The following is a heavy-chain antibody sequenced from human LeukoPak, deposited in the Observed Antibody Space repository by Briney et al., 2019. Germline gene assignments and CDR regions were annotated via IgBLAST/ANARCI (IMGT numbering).Heavy chain of an antibody. D-gene: IGHD1-26*01. CDR1: GFTFSNYW. Sequence: GGSLRLSCATSGFTFSNYWMSWVRRAPGKGLEWVANIKQDGSDKYYVDSVKGRFTISRDNAKNSLYPQMNTLRAEDTAVYYCARGEGLGTTNGGYYFAYWGQGSLVIVSS. J-gene: IGHJ4*02. V-gene: IGHV3-7*01. CDR2: IKQDGSDK. CDR3: ARGEGLGTTNGGYYFAY.